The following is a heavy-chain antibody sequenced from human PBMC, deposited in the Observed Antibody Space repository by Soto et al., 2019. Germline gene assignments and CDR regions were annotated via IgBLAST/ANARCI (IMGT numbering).Heavy chain of an antibody. CDR1: GFTFSNYW. V-gene: IGHV3-7*01. CDR3: ARSSSWASEY. J-gene: IGHJ4*02. Sequence: PGGSLRLSCAASGFTFSNYWMNWVRQAPGKGPEWVASIKEDGSDKHYVDSVKGRFTISRDNAKNSLYLQMNGLRAEDTASYHCARSSSWASEYWGQGTLVTVSS. D-gene: IGHD6-13*01. CDR2: IKEDGSDK.